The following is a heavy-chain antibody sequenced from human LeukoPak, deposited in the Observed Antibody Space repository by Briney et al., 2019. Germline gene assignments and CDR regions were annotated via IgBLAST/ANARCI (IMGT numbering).Heavy chain of an antibody. CDR2: IKQDGTEK. V-gene: IGHV3-7*01. Sequence: GGPLRLSCAASRFTFSSYWMSWVRQAPGKGLKWVANIKQDGTEKYYVDSVKGRFTISRDNAKNSLYLQMHSLRAEDTAVYYCARDLGSGWYYFDYWGQGTLVTVSS. J-gene: IGHJ4*02. D-gene: IGHD6-19*01. CDR3: ARDLGSGWYYFDY. CDR1: RFTFSSYW.